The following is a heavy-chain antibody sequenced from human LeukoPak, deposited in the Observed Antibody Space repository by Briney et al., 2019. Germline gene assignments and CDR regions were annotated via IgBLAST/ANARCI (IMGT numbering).Heavy chain of an antibody. J-gene: IGHJ6*03. D-gene: IGHD4-17*01. Sequence: ASVKVSCKASGYTFTGHYMHWVRQAPGQGLEWMGWINPNSGGTNYAQKFQGRVTITTDESTSTAYMELSSLRSEDTAVYYCARGRTVTPYYYYYMDVWGKGTTVTVSS. CDR3: ARGRTVTPYYYYYMDV. V-gene: IGHV1-2*02. CDR1: GYTFTGHY. CDR2: INPNSGGT.